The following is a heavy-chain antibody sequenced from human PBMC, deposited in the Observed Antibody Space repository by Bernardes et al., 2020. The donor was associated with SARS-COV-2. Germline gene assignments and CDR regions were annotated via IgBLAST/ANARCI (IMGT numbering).Heavy chain of an antibody. CDR1: GFTFSSYS. CDR2: IGGSGNFI. Sequence: GGSLRLSCAASGFTFSSYSMYWVRQAPGKGLEWVSSIGGSGNFIYYPDSVKGRFTMTRDTSINTAYMELSRLRSDDTAVYYCARAALYCTGYTCLDYWGQGTLVTVSS. CDR3: ARAALYCTGYTCLDY. J-gene: IGHJ4*02. V-gene: IGHV3-21*04. D-gene: IGHD2-8*02.